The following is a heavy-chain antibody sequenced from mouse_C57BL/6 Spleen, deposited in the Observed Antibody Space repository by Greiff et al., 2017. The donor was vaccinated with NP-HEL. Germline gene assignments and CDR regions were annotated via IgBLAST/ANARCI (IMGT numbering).Heavy chain of an antibody. CDR2: IHPNSGST. CDR1: GYTFTSYW. CDR3: ARSIYDGSSWYFEV. Sequence: QVQLQQPGAELVKPGASVKLSCKASGYTFTSYWMHWVKQRPGQGLEWIGMIHPNSGSTNYNEKFKSKATLTVDKSSSTAYMQLSSLTAEDSAVYYCARSIYDGSSWYFEVWGTGTTVTVSS. J-gene: IGHJ1*03. V-gene: IGHV1-64*01. D-gene: IGHD1-1*01.